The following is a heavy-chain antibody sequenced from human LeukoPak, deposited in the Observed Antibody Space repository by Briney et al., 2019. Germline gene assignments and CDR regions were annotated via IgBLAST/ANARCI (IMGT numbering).Heavy chain of an antibody. CDR1: GGSYSGYY. J-gene: IGHJ4*02. D-gene: IGHD7-27*01. CDR3: ARANWGPTDY. Sequence: SETLSLTCAVYGGSYSGYYWSWIRQPPGKGLEWIGEINHSGSTNYNPSLKSRVTISVDTSKNQFSLKLSSVTAADTAVYYCARANWGPTDYWGQGTLVTVSS. CDR2: INHSGST. V-gene: IGHV4-34*01.